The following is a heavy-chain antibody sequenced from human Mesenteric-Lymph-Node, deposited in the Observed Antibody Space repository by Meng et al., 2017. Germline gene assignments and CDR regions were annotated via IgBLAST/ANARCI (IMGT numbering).Heavy chain of an antibody. Sequence: ASVKVSCKASGYTFTSYAMHWVRQAPGQGLEWMGWSNAGNGNTKYSQEFQGRVTITRDTSASTAYMELSSLRTEDTAVYYCARDGGGDCNNGVCYLTPYYDYYGMDVWGQGTTVTVSS. CDR2: SNAGNGNT. CDR3: ARDGGGDCNNGVCYLTPYYDYYGMDV. J-gene: IGHJ6*02. V-gene: IGHV1-3*01. D-gene: IGHD2-8*01. CDR1: GYTFTSYA.